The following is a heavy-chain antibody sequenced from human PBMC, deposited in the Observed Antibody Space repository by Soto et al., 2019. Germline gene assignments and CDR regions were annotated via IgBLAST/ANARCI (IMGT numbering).Heavy chain of an antibody. D-gene: IGHD5-12*01. J-gene: IGHJ5*02. V-gene: IGHV4-30-2*01. CDR1: GGSISSGGYS. Sequence: SETLSLTCAVSGGSISSGGYSWSWIRQPPGKGLEWIGYIYHSGSTYYNPSLKSRVTISVDRSKNQFSLKLSSVTAADTAVYYCARVVEWLQKENYNWFDPWGQGTLVTVSS. CDR3: ARVVEWLQKENYNWFDP. CDR2: IYHSGST.